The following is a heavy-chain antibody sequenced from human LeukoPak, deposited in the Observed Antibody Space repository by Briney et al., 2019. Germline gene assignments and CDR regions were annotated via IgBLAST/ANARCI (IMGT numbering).Heavy chain of an antibody. CDR3: ARGGVGYSTAPSDY. J-gene: IGHJ4*02. CDR1: GFTFSSYE. D-gene: IGHD6-13*01. Sequence: PGGALTLSRAASGFTFSSYEMNWVRQAPRKGVEWVSYISSSGSHIYYADPVKGRVTISRDNAKNSLYLQMSSLRDEDTAIYYCARGGVGYSTAPSDYWGEGTLLTVSS. V-gene: IGHV3-48*03. CDR2: ISSSGSHI.